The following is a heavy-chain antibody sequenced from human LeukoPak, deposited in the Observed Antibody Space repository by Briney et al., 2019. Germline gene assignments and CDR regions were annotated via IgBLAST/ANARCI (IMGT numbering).Heavy chain of an antibody. V-gene: IGHV3-30*18. D-gene: IGHD3-10*01. CDR1: GFTFSSYA. CDR2: ISYDGSNK. CDR3: GKDRYYYGSGSYLFDY. Sequence: PGGSLRLSCAASGFTFSSYAMSWVRQAPGKGREGGAVISYDGSNKYYADSVKGRFTISRDNSQNTLYLQMNGPRCDDRAVYYRGKDRYYYGSGSYLFDYWGHGTLVTVSS. J-gene: IGHJ4*01.